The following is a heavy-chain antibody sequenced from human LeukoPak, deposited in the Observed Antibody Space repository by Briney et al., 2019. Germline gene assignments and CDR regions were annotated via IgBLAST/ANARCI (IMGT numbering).Heavy chain of an antibody. J-gene: IGHJ4*02. V-gene: IGHV1-2*02. CDR1: GYTFAGYY. CDR2: INPYSGDT. D-gene: IGHD4-11*01. CDR3: ARSPTTSSSKGSPDDY. Sequence: GASVKVSCKASGYTFAGYYVNWVRQAPGQGLEWMGWINPYSGDTNYAQKLQGRVTMARDTPIRTAYMELRRLRSDDTAIYYCARSPTTSSSKGSPDDYWGQGTLATVSS.